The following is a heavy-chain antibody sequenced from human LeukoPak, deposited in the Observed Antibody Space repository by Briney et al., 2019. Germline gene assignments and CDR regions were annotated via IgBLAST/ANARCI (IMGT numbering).Heavy chain of an antibody. CDR2: SGNDGKT. CDR3: ARESHQWLLHFDS. J-gene: IGHJ4*02. V-gene: IGHV3-23*01. D-gene: IGHD6-19*01. CDR1: GFTLSIYA. Sequence: GGSLRLSCAASGFTLSIYAMSWVRQTPRKGLEWVSASGNDGKTYYTDSVQGRFTISRDNSKNTLFLQMNNLGAEDTAFYYYARESHQWLLHFDSWGQGTLVSVSS.